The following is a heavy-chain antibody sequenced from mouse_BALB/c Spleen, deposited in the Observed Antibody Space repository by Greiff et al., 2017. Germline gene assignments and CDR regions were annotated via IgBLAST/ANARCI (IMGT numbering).Heavy chain of an antibody. Sequence: VKLMESGPGLVAPSQSLSITCTVSGFSLTGYGVNWVRQPPGKGLEWLGMIWGDGSTDYNSALKSRLSISKDNSKSQVFLKMNSLQTDDTARYYCARDSILGYGYDSYAMDYWGQGTSVTVSS. CDR2: IWGDGST. CDR3: ARDSILGYGYDSYAMDY. V-gene: IGHV2-6-7*01. D-gene: IGHD2-2*01. J-gene: IGHJ4*01. CDR1: GFSLTGYG.